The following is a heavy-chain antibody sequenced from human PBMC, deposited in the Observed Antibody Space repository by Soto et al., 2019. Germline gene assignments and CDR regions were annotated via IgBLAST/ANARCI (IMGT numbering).Heavy chain of an antibody. CDR2: LTGRGSYT. CDR3: AKDRDGYTNQVDY. CDR1: GFTFGNYG. J-gene: IGHJ4*02. V-gene: IGHV3-23*01. Sequence: EVHLLESGGGLVQPGGSLRLSCSASGFTFGNYGMSWVRQAPGKGLEWVSALTGRGSYTYYADSVRGRFTISRDNSKNTLSLQMNSLSAEDTAIYYCAKDRDGYTNQVDYWGQGTLVTVSS. D-gene: IGHD5-12*01.